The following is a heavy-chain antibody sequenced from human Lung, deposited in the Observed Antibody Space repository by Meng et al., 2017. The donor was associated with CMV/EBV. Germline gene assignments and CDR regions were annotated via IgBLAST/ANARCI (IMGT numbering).Heavy chain of an antibody. CDR2: IIPMFGTK. CDR3: ARKSLQSGCFDY. Sequence: SVKVSCKASGGTFSSYAISWVRQAPGQGLEWMGGIIPMFGTKSYAQKFQGRVTITTDESTSTAYMELSSLRSEDTAVYYCARKSLQSGCFDYWGQGTLVTGSS. CDR1: GGTFSSYA. V-gene: IGHV1-69*05. J-gene: IGHJ4*02.